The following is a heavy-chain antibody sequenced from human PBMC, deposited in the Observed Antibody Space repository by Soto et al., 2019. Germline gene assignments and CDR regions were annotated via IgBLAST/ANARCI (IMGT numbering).Heavy chain of an antibody. CDR1: GYTLTELS. D-gene: IGHD2-15*01. CDR3: ATENIVVVVAATRGGWFDP. J-gene: IGHJ5*02. V-gene: IGHV1-24*01. Sequence: ASVKVSCKVSGYTLTELSMHWVRQAPGKGLEWMGGFDPEDGETIYAQKFQGRVTMTEDTSTDTAYMELSSLRSEDMAVYYCATENIVVVVAATRGGWFDPWGQGTLVTVSS. CDR2: FDPEDGET.